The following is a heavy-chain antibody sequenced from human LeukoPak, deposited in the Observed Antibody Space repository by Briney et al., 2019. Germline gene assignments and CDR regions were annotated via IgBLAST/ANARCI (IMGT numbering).Heavy chain of an antibody. CDR3: AKDVVFSYDYIARIRYFDY. J-gene: IGHJ4*02. CDR2: ISGSGGST. Sequence: GGSLRLSCSASGFTFSSYAMSWLRQAPGKGLEWVSAISGSGGSTYYADSVKGRFTISRDKSKNTPYLQMNSLSAEDTAVYYCAKDVVFSYDYIARIRYFDYWGQGTLVTVSS. D-gene: IGHD5-18*01. CDR1: GFTFSSYA. V-gene: IGHV3-23*01.